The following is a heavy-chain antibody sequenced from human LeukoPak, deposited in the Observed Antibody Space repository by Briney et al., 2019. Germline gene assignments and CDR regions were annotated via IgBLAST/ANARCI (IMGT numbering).Heavy chain of an antibody. CDR1: GFTCSSYA. D-gene: IGHD2-2*01. CDR2: ISGSGGST. Sequence: GGSLRLSCAASGFTCSSYAMSWVRQAPGKGLEWVSAISGSGGSTYYADSVKGRFTISRDNSKNTLYLQMNSLRAEDTAVYYCARDMQKSIVVVPAAMRPVDYWGQGTLVTVSS. V-gene: IGHV3-23*01. CDR3: ARDMQKSIVVVPAAMRPVDY. J-gene: IGHJ4*02.